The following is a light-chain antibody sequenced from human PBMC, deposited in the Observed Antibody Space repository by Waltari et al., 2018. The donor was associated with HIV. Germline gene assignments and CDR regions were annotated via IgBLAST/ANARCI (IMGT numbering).Light chain of an antibody. V-gene: IGLV3-25*03. CDR3: QSADSSGTWV. J-gene: IGLJ2*01. CDR1: ALPKQY. Sequence: SYELTQPPSVSVSPGQQARITCSGDALPKQYAYWYQQRPGQAPVLVMSKDSERPSGIPERFSGSSSGTTVTLTISGVQAEDEADYYCQSADSSGTWVFGGGTKLTVL. CDR2: KDS.